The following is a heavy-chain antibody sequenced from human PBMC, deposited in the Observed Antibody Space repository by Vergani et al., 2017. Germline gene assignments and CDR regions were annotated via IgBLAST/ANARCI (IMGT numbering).Heavy chain of an antibody. CDR2: MNPNSGNT. Sequence: QVQLVQSGAEVKKPGASVKVSCKASGYTFTSYDINWVRQATGQGLEWMGWMNPNSGNTGYAQKFQGRVTMTRNTSISTAYMELSSLRSEDTAVYYCARGYSSVLENYYYYYYVDVWGKGTTVTVSS. CDR3: ARGYSSVLENYYYYYYVDV. CDR1: GYTFTSYD. D-gene: IGHD6-19*01. J-gene: IGHJ6*03. V-gene: IGHV1-8*01.